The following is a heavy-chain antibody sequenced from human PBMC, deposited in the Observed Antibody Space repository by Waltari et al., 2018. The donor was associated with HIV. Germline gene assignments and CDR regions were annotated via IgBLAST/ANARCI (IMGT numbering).Heavy chain of an antibody. J-gene: IGHJ4*02. Sequence: QVPLRQWGAGLLTPSATLSLTCAVYAASTNEPYSAWFCQSPDKGLEWIGENDHNGETNFNPSFKTRVTISLNMSKNQFSLNLRSATAADTAVYYYARGLSSRPSFRAYDSWGQGTLVTVSS. CDR1: AASTNEPY. CDR2: NDHNGET. V-gene: IGHV4-34*01. D-gene: IGHD6-6*01. CDR3: ARGLSSRPSFRAYDS.